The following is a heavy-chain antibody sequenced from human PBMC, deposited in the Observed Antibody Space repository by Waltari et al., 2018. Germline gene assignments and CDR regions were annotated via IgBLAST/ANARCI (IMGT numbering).Heavy chain of an antibody. CDR2: IWHSGST. V-gene: IGHV4-38-2*01. J-gene: IGHJ5*02. D-gene: IGHD3-10*01. CDR3: ARVGVVRGVMDNWFDP. Sequence: QVQLQESGPGLVKPSETLSLTCAVSGYSIGSGSYWGWIRQPPGKGLERIGRIWHSGSTYYNQSLKSRVTISVDTSKNQFSLKLSSVTAADTAVYYCARVGVVRGVMDNWFDPWGQGTLVTVSS. CDR1: GYSIGSGSY.